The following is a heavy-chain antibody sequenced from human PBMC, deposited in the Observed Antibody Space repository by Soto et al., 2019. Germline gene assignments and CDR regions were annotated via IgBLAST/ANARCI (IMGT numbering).Heavy chain of an antibody. CDR2: INAGNGNT. CDR1: GYTFTSYA. D-gene: IGHD6-13*01. CDR3: ARVLGSSRWIDY. J-gene: IGHJ4*02. V-gene: IGHV1-3*05. Sequence: QVQLVQSGAEEKKPGASVKVSCKASGYTFTSYAMHWVRQAPGQRLEWMGWINAGNGNTKYSQKFQGRVTITRDTSASKAYMELRSLRTEDTAVYYCARVLGSSRWIDYWGQGTLVTVSS.